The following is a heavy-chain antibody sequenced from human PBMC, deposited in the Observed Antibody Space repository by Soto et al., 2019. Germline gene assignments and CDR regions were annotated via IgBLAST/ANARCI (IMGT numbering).Heavy chain of an antibody. CDR1: GGSVSSGSYY. J-gene: IGHJ5*02. Sequence: SETLSLTCTVSGGSVSSGSYYWSWIRQPPGKGLEWIGNIYYSGSTNYNPSLKSRVTISVDTSKNQFSLKLRSVTAADTAIYYCARSLSITVVGVVANNWFAPWGQGTRVTAPQ. CDR2: IYYSGST. V-gene: IGHV4-61*01. D-gene: IGHD3-3*01. CDR3: ARSLSITVVGVVANNWFAP.